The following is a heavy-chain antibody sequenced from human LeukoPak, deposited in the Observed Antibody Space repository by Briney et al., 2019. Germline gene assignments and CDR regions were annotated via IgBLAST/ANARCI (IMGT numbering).Heavy chain of an antibody. V-gene: IGHV3-30*18. CDR2: ISYDGSNK. CDR3: AKASLDYGDYDY. J-gene: IGHJ4*02. Sequence: GGSLRLSCAASGFTFSSYGMHWVRQAPGKGLEWVAVISYDGSNKYYADSVKGRFTISRDNSKNTLYLQMNSLRAEDTAVYYCAKASLDYGDYDYWGQGTLVTVSS. CDR1: GFTFSSYG. D-gene: IGHD4-17*01.